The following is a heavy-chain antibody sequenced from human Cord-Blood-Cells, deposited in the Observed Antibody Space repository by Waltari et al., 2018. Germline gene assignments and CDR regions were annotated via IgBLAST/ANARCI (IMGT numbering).Heavy chain of an antibody. CDR2: INPNSGGT. D-gene: IGHD3-10*01. CDR3: ARDRDYYGSGSPPYWYFDL. Sequence: QVQLVQSGAAVKKPGASVKVSCKASGYTFTGYYMHWVRQAPGQGLEWMGRINPNSGGTNYAQKFQGRVTMTRDTSISTAYMELSRLRSDDTAVYYCARDRDYYGSGSPPYWYFDLWGRGTLVTVSS. J-gene: IGHJ2*01. CDR1: GYTFTGYY. V-gene: IGHV1-2*06.